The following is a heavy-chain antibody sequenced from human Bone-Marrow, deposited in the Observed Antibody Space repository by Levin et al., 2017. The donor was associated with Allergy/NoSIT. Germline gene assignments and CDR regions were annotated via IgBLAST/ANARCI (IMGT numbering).Heavy chain of an antibody. CDR2: IYYGGST. J-gene: IGHJ4*02. V-gene: IGHV4-39*02. CDR3: ASEEEGDCSGGSCSDY. CDR1: GGSTMSNAYH. Sequence: ASETLSLTCSVSGGSTMSNAYHWGWIRQPPGKGLEWIGNIYYGGSTYYNPSLKSRVTISVDTSKNQFSLKLNSVTAADTAVYYCASEEEGDCSGGSCSDYWGQGTLVTVSS. D-gene: IGHD2-15*01.